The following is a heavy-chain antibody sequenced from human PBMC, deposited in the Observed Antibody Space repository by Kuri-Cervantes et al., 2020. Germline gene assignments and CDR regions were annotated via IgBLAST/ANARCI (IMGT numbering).Heavy chain of an antibody. Sequence: GESLKISCKGSGYSFTSYWIVWVRQIPGKGLEWMGLIYPADSDTRYSPSLQGQVTISADKSTSTAYLRWSSLEAADTAIYYCARRRGYCDMTSCQGYYDYYGMDVWGQGTTVTVSS. V-gene: IGHV5-51*01. CDR1: GYSFTSYW. D-gene: IGHD2-2*01. J-gene: IGHJ6*02. CDR2: IYPADSDT. CDR3: ARRRGYCDMTSCQGYYDYYGMDV.